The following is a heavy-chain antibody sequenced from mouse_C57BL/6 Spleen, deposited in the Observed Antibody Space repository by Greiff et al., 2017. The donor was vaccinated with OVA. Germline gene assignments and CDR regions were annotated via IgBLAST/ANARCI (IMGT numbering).Heavy chain of an antibody. V-gene: IGHV6-6*01. CDR3: TAYYYGSSFAWFAY. CDR2: IRNKANNHAT. Sequence: EVQRVESGGGLVQPGESMKLSCAASGFTFSDAWMDWVRQSPEKGLEWVAEIRNKANNHATYYAESVKGRFTISRDDSKSSVYLQMNSLRAEDTGIYYCTAYYYGSSFAWFAYWGQGTLVTVSA. D-gene: IGHD1-1*01. CDR1: GFTFSDAW. J-gene: IGHJ3*01.